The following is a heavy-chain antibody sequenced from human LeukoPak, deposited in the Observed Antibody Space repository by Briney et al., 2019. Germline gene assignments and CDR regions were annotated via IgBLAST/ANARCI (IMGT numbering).Heavy chain of an antibody. CDR1: GGSFSGYY. CDR3: ARGYYYGAWFDP. V-gene: IGHV4-34*01. CDR2: INHSGST. Sequence: SETLSLTCAVYGGSFSGYYWSWIRQPPGKGLEWIGEINHSGSTNYNPSLKSRVTISVDTSKNQFSLKLSSVTAADTAVYYCARGYYYGAWFDPWGQGTLVTVS. J-gene: IGHJ5*02. D-gene: IGHD3-10*01.